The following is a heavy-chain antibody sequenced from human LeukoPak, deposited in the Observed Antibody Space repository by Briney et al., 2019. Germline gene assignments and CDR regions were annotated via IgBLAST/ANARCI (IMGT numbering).Heavy chain of an antibody. V-gene: IGHV1-69*13. J-gene: IGHJ3*02. CDR2: IIPIFGTA. CDR1: GGTFSSYA. D-gene: IGHD2-21*02. Sequence: GASVKVSCKASGGTFSSYAISWVRQAPGQGLEWMGGIIPIFGTANYAQKFQGRVTITADESTSTAYMELSSLRSEDTAVYYCARAPPLAYCGGDCYSDAFDIWGQGTTVTVSS. CDR3: ARAPPLAYCGGDCYSDAFDI.